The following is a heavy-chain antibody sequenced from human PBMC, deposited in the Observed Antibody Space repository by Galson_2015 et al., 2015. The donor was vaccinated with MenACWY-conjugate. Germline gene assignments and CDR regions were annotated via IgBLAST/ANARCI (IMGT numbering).Heavy chain of an antibody. Sequence: SLRLSCAASGFTFSSYAMSWVRQAPGKGLEWVSAISGSGGSTYYADSVKGRFTISRDNSKNTLYLQMNSLRAEDTAVYYCAKTPRYYYGSGSYVDYWGQGTLVTVSS. J-gene: IGHJ4*02. V-gene: IGHV3-23*01. CDR2: ISGSGGST. D-gene: IGHD3-10*01. CDR3: AKTPRYYYGSGSYVDY. CDR1: GFTFSSYA.